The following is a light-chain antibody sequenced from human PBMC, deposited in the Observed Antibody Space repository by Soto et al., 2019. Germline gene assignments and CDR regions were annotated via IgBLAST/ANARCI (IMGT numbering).Light chain of an antibody. J-gene: IGKJ1*01. CDR3: QQYGSSPGT. Sequence: IVLTQSPGTLSLSPGERATLSCRASQSVSSIYLAWYQQKPGQAPRLLIYGASIRATGIPDRFSGSGSGTDFTLTISRLEPEDFAVYYCQQYGSSPGTFGQGTKVEIK. CDR2: GAS. CDR1: QSVSSIY. V-gene: IGKV3-20*01.